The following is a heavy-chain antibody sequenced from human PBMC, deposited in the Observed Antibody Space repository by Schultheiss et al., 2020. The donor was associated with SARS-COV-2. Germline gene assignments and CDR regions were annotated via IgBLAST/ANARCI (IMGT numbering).Heavy chain of an antibody. CDR3: AHWPYYYGMDV. V-gene: IGHV2-5*01. J-gene: IGHJ6*02. Sequence: SGPTLVKPTQTLTLTCTFSGFSLSTSGVGVGWIRQPPGKALEWLALIYWNDDKRYSPSLKSRLTITKNTSKNQVVLTMTNKDPVDTATYYCAHWPYYYGMDVWGQGTTVTVSS. CDR2: IYWNDDK. CDR1: GFSLSTSGVG.